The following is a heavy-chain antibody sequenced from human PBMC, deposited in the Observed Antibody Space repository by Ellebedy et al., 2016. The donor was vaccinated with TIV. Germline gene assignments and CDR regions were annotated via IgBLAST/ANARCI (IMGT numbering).Heavy chain of an antibody. V-gene: IGHV3-33*01. CDR1: GFPFRSYV. J-gene: IGHJ6*02. D-gene: IGHD3-3*01. CDR2: IWYDGSNK. Sequence: GESLKISXAASGFPFRSYVMHWVRQAPGKGLEWVAVIWYDGSNKYYGDSVKGRFTISRDNSKNTLYLQMNSLRAEDTAVYSCARESGYYGMDVWGQGTTVTVSS. CDR3: ARESGYYGMDV.